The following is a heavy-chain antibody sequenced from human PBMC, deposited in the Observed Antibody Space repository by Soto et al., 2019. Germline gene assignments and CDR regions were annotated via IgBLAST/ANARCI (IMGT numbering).Heavy chain of an antibody. CDR3: ASGDDSGY. V-gene: IGHV3-48*03. Sequence: GWSLRLSCVASGFTFSSYEMNWVREAPGKGLQWVSYSDKSGSAIYYADSVKGRFTISRDNAKNSLYLQMNGLRVEDTALYYCASGDDSGYWGQGTLVTVSS. CDR2: SDKSGSAI. CDR1: GFTFSSYE. J-gene: IGHJ4*02. D-gene: IGHD7-27*01.